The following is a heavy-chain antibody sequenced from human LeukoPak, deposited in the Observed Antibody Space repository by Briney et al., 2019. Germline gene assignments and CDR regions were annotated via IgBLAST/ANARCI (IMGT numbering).Heavy chain of an antibody. V-gene: IGHV1-46*01. J-gene: IGHJ4*02. CDR3: ASNVMTTIVFGFFDY. Sequence: ASVKVSCKASGYTFTSYYMHWVRQAPGQGLEWMGIINPSGGSTSYAQKFQGRVTMTRDTSTSTVYMELSSLRSEDTAVYYCASNVMTTIVFGFFDYWGQGTLVTVSS. D-gene: IGHD5-24*01. CDR1: GYTFTSYY. CDR2: INPSGGST.